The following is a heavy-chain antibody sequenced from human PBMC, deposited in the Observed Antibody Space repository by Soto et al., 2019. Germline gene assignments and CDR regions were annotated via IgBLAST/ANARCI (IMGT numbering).Heavy chain of an antibody. D-gene: IGHD3-9*01. CDR3: ERWRGGVYYDILTGADGGMDV. Sequence: SETLSLTCTVSGGSISSGGYYWSWIRQHPGNGLEWIGYIYYSGSSYYNPSLKRRVTISVDTSNNQFSLKLSSVTAADTTGLYCERWRGGVYYDILTGADGGMDVWGQGTTVTV. V-gene: IGHV4-31*03. CDR2: IYYSGSS. J-gene: IGHJ6*01. CDR1: GGSISSGGYY.